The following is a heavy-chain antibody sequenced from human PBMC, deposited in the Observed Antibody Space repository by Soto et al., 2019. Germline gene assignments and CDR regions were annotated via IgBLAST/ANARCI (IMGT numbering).Heavy chain of an antibody. D-gene: IGHD3-3*01. Sequence: KSSETLSLTCAVYGGSVNGYYWNWTRQPPGKGLEWIGEINHTGGTHYNPSLKSRVTMSVDTSKNQFSLRLSSVTAADTAIYYCATRITVFGLLIPPFDPWGQGTQVTVSS. V-gene: IGHV4-34*01. J-gene: IGHJ5*02. CDR3: ATRITVFGLLIPPFDP. CDR1: GGSVNGYY. CDR2: INHTGGT.